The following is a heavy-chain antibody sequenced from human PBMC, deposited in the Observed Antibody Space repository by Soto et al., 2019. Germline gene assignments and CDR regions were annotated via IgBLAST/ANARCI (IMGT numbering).Heavy chain of an antibody. J-gene: IGHJ4*02. V-gene: IGHV4-59*08. Sequence: PSETLSLTCTVSGGSISSYYWSWIRQPPGKGLEWIGYIYYSGSTNYNPSLKSRVTISVDTSKNQFSLKLSSVTAADTAVYYCARIGTGYSSGWQWLDYWGQGTLVTVSS. D-gene: IGHD6-19*01. CDR3: ARIGTGYSSGWQWLDY. CDR1: GGSISSYY. CDR2: IYYSGST.